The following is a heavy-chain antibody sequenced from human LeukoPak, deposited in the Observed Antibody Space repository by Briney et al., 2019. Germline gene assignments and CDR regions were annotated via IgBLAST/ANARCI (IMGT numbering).Heavy chain of an antibody. CDR2: IYTSGST. J-gene: IGHJ4*02. Sequence: PSETLSLTCTVSGGSISSYYWSWIRQPPGKGLEWIGYIYTSGSTNYNPSLKSRVTISVDTPKNQFSLKLSSVTAADTAVYYCARQTEYCSSTSCYFYFDYWGQGTLVTVSS. CDR3: ARQTEYCSSTSCYFYFDY. V-gene: IGHV4-4*09. CDR1: GGSISSYY. D-gene: IGHD2-2*01.